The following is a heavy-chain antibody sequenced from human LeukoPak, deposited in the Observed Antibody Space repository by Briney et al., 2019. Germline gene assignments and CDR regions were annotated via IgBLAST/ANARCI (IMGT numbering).Heavy chain of an antibody. CDR3: AREGAVAGNVFDY. V-gene: IGHV4-34*01. CDR1: GGSFSGYY. CDR2: INHSGST. J-gene: IGHJ4*02. D-gene: IGHD6-19*01. Sequence: PSETLSLTCAVYGGSFSGYYWSWIRQPPGKGLEWIGEINHSGSTNYNPSLKSRVTISVDTSKNQFSLKLRSVTAADTAVYYCAREGAVAGNVFDYWGQGTLVTVSS.